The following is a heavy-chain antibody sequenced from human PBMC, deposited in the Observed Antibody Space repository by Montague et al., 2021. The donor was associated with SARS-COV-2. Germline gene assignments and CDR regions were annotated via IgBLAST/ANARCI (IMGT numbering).Heavy chain of an antibody. CDR2: IYTTGST. V-gene: IGHV4-4*07. Sequence: SETLSLTCTVSGEPISGFYRNWIRQSAGEGLEWIGRIYTTGSTNYNPSLKSRVTMSVDTSKNQFSLKLTSVTAADTAVYYCARGRVRAAAGTRYYFDYWGQGTLVTVSS. D-gene: IGHD6-13*01. CDR3: ARGRVRAAAGTRYYFDY. J-gene: IGHJ4*02. CDR1: GEPISGFY.